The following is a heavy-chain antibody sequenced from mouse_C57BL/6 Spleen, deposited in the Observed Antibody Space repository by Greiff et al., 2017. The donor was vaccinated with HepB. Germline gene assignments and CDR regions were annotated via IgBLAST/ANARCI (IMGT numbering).Heavy chain of an antibody. Sequence: QVQLQQPGAELVKPGASVKLSCKASGYTFTSYWMHWVKQRPGQGLEWIGMIHPNSGSTNYNEKFKSKATLTVDKSSSTASMQLSILTSEDSAVYYCARHYSKGGAMDYWGQGTSVTVSS. V-gene: IGHV1-64*01. D-gene: IGHD2-5*01. J-gene: IGHJ4*01. CDR1: GYTFTSYW. CDR2: IHPNSGST. CDR3: ARHYSKGGAMDY.